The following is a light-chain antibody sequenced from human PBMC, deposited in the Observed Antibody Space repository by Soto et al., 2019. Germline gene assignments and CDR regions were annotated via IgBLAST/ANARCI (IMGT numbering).Light chain of an antibody. CDR3: MQSTHWPHT. V-gene: IGKV2-30*01. Sequence: DVIITQSPLSLPVSLGQAASISFMSMQGLVYMDGNTYLNWFQQRPGQSPRRLIYKISNRDSGVPDRFSGSGSGTDFTLKINRVEAEDVGVYYCMQSTHWPHTFGQGTKVDIK. J-gene: IGKJ2*01. CDR2: KIS. CDR1: QGLVYMDGNTY.